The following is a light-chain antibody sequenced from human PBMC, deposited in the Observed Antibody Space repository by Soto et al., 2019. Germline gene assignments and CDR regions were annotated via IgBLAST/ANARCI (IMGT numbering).Light chain of an antibody. CDR2: ANF. Sequence: QSVLTQAPSASGTPGQSVTISCSGSDSNIGSKTENWYQRLPGMPPKLLFYANFQRSSGAPDRFSASKSGTSASLAISGLQSEDEAHYYCAVWDDGLSGWVFGGGTKLTVL. CDR1: DSNIGSKT. J-gene: IGLJ2*01. CDR3: AVWDDGLSGWV. V-gene: IGLV1-44*01.